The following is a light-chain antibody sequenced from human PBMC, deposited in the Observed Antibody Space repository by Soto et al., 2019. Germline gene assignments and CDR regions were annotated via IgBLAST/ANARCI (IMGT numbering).Light chain of an antibody. CDR1: SSDVGAYNY. Sequence: QSALTKPASVSGSPGQSITISCTGTSSDVGAYNYVSWYQQHPGKAPKLIIYDVTYRPSGISDRFSGSKSANTASLTISGLQVEDEADYYCCSYTSSYTKVFGGGTKLTVL. V-gene: IGLV2-14*03. CDR3: CSYTSSYTKV. J-gene: IGLJ2*01. CDR2: DVT.